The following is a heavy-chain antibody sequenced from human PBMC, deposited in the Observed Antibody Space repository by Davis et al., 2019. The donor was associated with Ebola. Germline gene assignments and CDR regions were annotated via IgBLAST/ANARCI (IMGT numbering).Heavy chain of an antibody. V-gene: IGHV1-18*04. Sequence: AASVKVSCKASGYTFTNYYMHWVRQAPGQGLEWMGWISAFKGKAHYAQKFQGRMTLTTDTPTSTAYMELESLRSDETAVYYCARSTYDILIDFDFWGQGTLVTVSS. CDR2: ISAFKGKA. D-gene: IGHD3-9*01. CDR3: ARSTYDILIDFDF. CDR1: GYTFTNYY. J-gene: IGHJ4*02.